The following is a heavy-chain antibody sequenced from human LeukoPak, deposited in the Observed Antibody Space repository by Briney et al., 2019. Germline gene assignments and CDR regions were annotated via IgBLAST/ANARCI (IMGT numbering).Heavy chain of an antibody. Sequence: IVYIYYSWSTNYTPSLKSRVTISEDTSKNQFSLKLSSVTAADTAVYYCARGRYYGPYWFDPWGQGTLVTVSS. J-gene: IGHJ5*02. CDR3: ARGRYYGPYWFDP. D-gene: IGHD3-10*01. CDR2: IYYSWST. V-gene: IGHV4-59*09.